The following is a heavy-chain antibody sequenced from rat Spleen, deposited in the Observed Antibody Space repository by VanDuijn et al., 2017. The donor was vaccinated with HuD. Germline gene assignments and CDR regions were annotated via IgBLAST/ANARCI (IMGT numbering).Heavy chain of an antibody. J-gene: IGHJ3*01. D-gene: IGHD4-5*01. V-gene: IGHV5-58*01. CDR1: GFTFSNHW. CDR2: INPDGGRT. Sequence: EVQLVESGGGLVQPGRSMKLSCAASGFTFSNHWMYWIRQAPGKGLEWVSSINPDGGRTYYPDSVKGRFTISRDNAENTAYLQMSSLRSEDTATYYCAKEEFGVTFAYWGQGTLVTVSS. CDR3: AKEEFGVTFAY.